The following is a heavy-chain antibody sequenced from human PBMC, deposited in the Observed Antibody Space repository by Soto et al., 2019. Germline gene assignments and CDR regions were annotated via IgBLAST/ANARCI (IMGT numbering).Heavy chain of an antibody. J-gene: IGHJ4*02. Sequence: SETLSLTCSVSGGSVSSGNYYWSWIRQPPGKGLEWIGYFYYTGSINYNPSLKSRVTISIDASKNQFSLRLNSVTAADTAVYYCARSMFYSDRSNYSPFHYWGQGTLVTVSS. CDR3: ARSMFYSDRSNYSPFHY. CDR2: FYYTGSI. D-gene: IGHD3-22*01. V-gene: IGHV4-61*01. CDR1: GGSVSSGNYY.